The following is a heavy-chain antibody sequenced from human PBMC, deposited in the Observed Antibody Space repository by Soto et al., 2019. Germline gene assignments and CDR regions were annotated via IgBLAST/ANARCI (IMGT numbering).Heavy chain of an antibody. Sequence: SETLSLTCAVSGGSISSGGYSWSWIRQPPGKGLEWIGYIYHSGSTYYNPSLKSRVTISVDRSKNQFSLKLSSVTAADTAVYYCARRGYSYGFNDYWGQGTLVTVSS. CDR1: GGSISSGGYS. J-gene: IGHJ4*02. CDR3: ARRGYSYGFNDY. V-gene: IGHV4-30-2*01. D-gene: IGHD5-18*01. CDR2: IYHSGST.